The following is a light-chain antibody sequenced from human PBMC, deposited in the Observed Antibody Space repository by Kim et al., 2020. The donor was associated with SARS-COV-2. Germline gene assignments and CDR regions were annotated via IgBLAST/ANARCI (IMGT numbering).Light chain of an antibody. V-gene: IGKV3-11*01. CDR2: DAS. J-gene: IGKJ1*01. Sequence: EIVLTQSPATLSLSPGEGGTLSCRASQNIGSALAWYRQNPGQAPRLLIHDASFRATGIPARSSGSGSGTDFTLTINSLEPGDFAVYYCHHRSWPSGTFGQGTKVDIK. CDR1: QNIGSA. CDR3: HHRSWPSGT.